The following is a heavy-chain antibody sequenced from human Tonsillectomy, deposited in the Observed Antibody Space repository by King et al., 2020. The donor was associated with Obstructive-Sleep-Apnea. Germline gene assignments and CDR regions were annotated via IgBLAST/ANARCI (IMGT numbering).Heavy chain of an antibody. V-gene: IGHV3-15*01. J-gene: IGHJ4*02. CDR1: GFSFSNAW. Sequence: QLVQSGGDLVKPGGSLRLSCAASGFSFSNAWMSWVRQAPGKGLEWVGRIKSKADGWTTDYASPGKGRFTIARDDSETTLSLQMNSLETEDTAVSYCTTPDPSCSVTYIIQSYYFDYCGQGTLVTVSS. CDR2: IKSKADGWTT. CDR3: TTPDPSCSVTYIIQSYYFDY. D-gene: IGHD3-10*02.